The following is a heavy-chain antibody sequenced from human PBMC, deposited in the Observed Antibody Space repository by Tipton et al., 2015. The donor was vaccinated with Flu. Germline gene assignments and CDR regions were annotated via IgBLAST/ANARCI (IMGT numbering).Heavy chain of an antibody. CDR2: IHPNSGGT. CDR1: GYTFTRYY. D-gene: IGHD3-16*01. V-gene: IGHV1-2*02. CDR3: ARGYGPWGWFDS. Sequence: QLVQSGAEVKKPGASVKVSCRASGYTFTRYYIHWVRQAPGQGLEWMGWIHPNSGGTNYVQKFQGSFTMTRDTSISTAYMELNSLRSDDSAVYYCARGYGPWGWFDSWGQGTLVTVSS. J-gene: IGHJ5*01.